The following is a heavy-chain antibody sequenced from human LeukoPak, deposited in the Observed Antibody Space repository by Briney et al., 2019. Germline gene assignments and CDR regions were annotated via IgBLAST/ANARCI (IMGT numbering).Heavy chain of an antibody. CDR2: ISSSSYI. J-gene: IGHJ4*02. CDR1: EFTFSSYS. CDR3: ARGNSCSGGSCSYYFDY. V-gene: IGHV3-21*01. Sequence: GGSLRLSCAASEFTFSSYSMSWVRQAPGKGLDWVSSISSSSYIYYADSLKGRFTISRDNAKNSLYLQMNSLRAEDTAVYYRARGNSCSGGSCSYYFDYWGQGTLVTVSS. D-gene: IGHD2-15*01.